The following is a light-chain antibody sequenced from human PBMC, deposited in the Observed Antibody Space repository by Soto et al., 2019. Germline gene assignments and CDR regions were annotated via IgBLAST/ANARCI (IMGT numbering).Light chain of an antibody. CDR2: GNS. CDR1: SSNIGAGYD. CDR3: QSYDSSLSLYVV. Sequence: QSVLTQPPSVSGAPGQRVTISWTGSSSNIGAGYDVHWYQQLPGTAPKLLIYGNSNRPSGVPDRFSGSKSGTSASLAITGLQAEDEADYYCQSYDSSLSLYVVFGGGTNVTVL. V-gene: IGLV1-40*01. J-gene: IGLJ2*01.